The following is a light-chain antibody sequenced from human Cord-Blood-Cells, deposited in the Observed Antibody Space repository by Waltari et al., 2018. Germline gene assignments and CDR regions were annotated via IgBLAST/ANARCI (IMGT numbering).Light chain of an antibody. CDR1: KLGDKY. V-gene: IGLV3-1*01. Sequence: SYELTQPPSVSVSPGQTASITCSGDKLGDKYACWYQQQPGQSPVLVIYQDSKRPSGIPERFSGSNSGNTATLTISGTQAMDEADYYCQAWDSSTWVFGGGTKLTVL. CDR3: QAWDSSTWV. J-gene: IGLJ3*02. CDR2: QDS.